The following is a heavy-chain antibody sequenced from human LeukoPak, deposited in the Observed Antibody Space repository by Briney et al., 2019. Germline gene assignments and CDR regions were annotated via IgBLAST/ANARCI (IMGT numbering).Heavy chain of an antibody. CDR1: GYSFTTYA. D-gene: IGHD3-16*02. V-gene: IGHV7-4-1*02. CDR2: INPNTGNP. J-gene: IGHJ4*02. CDR3: ARAYQPLGGLSLPDY. Sequence: ASVKVSCKASGYSFTTYAMNWLRQAPGQGLAWMGWINPNTGNPTYAPGFTGRFVFSLDTSVSTAYLQISGLKADDTAVYYCARAYQPLGGLSLPDYWGQGTLVSVSS.